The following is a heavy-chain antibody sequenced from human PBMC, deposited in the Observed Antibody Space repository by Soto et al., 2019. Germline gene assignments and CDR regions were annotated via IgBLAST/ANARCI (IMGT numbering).Heavy chain of an antibody. CDR2: ISSSSSYI. CDR1: GFTFSSYS. J-gene: IGHJ4*02. CDR3: ARDFTIFGVVISYFDY. V-gene: IGHV3-21*01. D-gene: IGHD3-3*01. Sequence: EVQLVESGGGLVKPGGSLRLSCAASGFTFSSYSMNWVRQAPGKGLEWVSSISSSSSYIYYADSVKGRFTISRDNAKNSLYLQMNSLRAEDTAVYYCARDFTIFGVVISYFDYWGQGTLVTVSS.